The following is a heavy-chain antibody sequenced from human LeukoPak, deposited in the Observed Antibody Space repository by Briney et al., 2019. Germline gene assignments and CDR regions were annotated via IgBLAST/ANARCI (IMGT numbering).Heavy chain of an antibody. V-gene: IGHV7-4-1*02. CDR3: ATIAYYYDSSGSAGDAFDI. Sequence: ASVKVSCKASGYTFTSYAMNWVRQAPGQGLEWMGWINTNTGNPTYAQGFTGRFVFPLDTSVSTAYLQISSLKAEDTAVYYCATIAYYYDSSGSAGDAFDIWGQGTMVTVSS. D-gene: IGHD3-22*01. J-gene: IGHJ3*02. CDR2: INTNTGNP. CDR1: GYTFTSYA.